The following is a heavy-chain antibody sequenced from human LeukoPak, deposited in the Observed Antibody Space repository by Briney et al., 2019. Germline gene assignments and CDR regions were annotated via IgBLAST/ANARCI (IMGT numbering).Heavy chain of an antibody. CDR1: GFTFSDYY. V-gene: IGHV3-11*06. CDR3: ARDGRPYSGYDLGY. Sequence: PGGSLRLSCAASGFTFSDYYMSWIRQAPGKGLEWVSYISSSSYTNYADSVKGRFTISRDNAKNSLYLQMDSLRAEDTAVYYCARDGRPYSGYDLGYWGQGTLVTVSS. D-gene: IGHD5-12*01. CDR2: ISSSSYT. J-gene: IGHJ4*02.